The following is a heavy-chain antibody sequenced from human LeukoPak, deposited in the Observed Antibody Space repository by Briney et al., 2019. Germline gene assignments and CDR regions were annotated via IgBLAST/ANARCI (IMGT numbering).Heavy chain of an antibody. CDR2: IIPIFGTA. CDR1: GGTFSSYA. V-gene: IGHV1-69*13. CDR3: ARRVYNWFDP. Sequence: SVKVSCKASGGTFSSYAISWVRQAPGQGLEWMGGIIPIFGTANYAQKFQGRVTIAADESTSTAYMELSSLRSEDTAVYYCARRVYNWFDPWGQGTLVTVSS. J-gene: IGHJ5*02.